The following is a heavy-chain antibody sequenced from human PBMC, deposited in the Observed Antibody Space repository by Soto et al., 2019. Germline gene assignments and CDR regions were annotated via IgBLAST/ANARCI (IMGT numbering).Heavy chain of an antibody. D-gene: IGHD6-19*01. CDR3: TTDYSSGWSTGGSDPAPFDY. J-gene: IGHJ4*02. V-gene: IGHV3-15*01. CDR2: IKSKTDGGTT. Sequence: GGSLRLSCAASGFTFSNAWMSWVRQAPGKGLEWVGRIKSKTDGGTTDYAAPVKGRFTISRDDSKNTLYLQMNNLKTEDTAVYYCTTDYSSGWSTGGSDPAPFDYWGQGTLVTVSS. CDR1: GFTFSNAW.